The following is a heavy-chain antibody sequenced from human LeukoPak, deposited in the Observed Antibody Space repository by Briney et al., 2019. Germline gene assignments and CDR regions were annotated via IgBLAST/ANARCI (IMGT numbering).Heavy chain of an antibody. CDR1: GGSISSGDYY. Sequence: PSQTLSLTCTVSGGSISSGDYYWSWIRQPPGKGLEWIGYIYYSGSTYYNPSLKSRVTISVDTSKNQFSLKLSSVTAADTAVYYWARDIFGRVGYNWPGGPDYWGQETLVPVSS. J-gene: IGHJ4*02. V-gene: IGHV4-30-4*01. CDR2: IYYSGST. CDR3: ARDIFGRVGYNWPGGPDY. D-gene: IGHD5-24*01.